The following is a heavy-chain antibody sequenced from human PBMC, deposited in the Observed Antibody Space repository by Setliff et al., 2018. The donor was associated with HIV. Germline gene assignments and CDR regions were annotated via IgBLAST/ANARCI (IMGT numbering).Heavy chain of an antibody. CDR2: INSDGSST. D-gene: IGHD6-13*01. CDR3: ARVQQQLLPEDDNFDY. Sequence: GGSLRLSCAASGFTFSSYWMHWVRQAPGKGLVWVSRINSDGSSTSYADSVKGRLTISRDNPKNTLYLQMNSLRAEDTAVYYCARVQQQLLPEDDNFDYWGQGTLVTVSS. CDR1: GFTFSSYW. V-gene: IGHV3-74*01. J-gene: IGHJ4*02.